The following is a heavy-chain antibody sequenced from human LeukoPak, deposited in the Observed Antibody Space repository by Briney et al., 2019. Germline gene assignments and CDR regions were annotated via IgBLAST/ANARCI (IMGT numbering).Heavy chain of an antibody. CDR1: GFTLSSYG. CDR2: IWYDGSNK. D-gene: IGHD5-24*01. J-gene: IGHJ1*01. Sequence: PGGSLRLSCAASGFTLSSYGMHWVRQAPGKGLEWVAVIWYDGSNKYYGDSVKGRFTISRDNSKKTLYLQMNSLRVGDTAVYYCARGDGYNDAEYLQHWGQGTLVTVS. CDR3: ARGDGYNDAEYLQH. V-gene: IGHV3-33*01.